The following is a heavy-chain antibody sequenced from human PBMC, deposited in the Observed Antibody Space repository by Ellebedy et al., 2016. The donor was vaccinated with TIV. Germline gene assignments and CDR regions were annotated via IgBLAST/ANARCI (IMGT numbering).Heavy chain of an antibody. CDR2: IKQDGSDK. CDR3: GRGYFASG. D-gene: IGHD3-10*01. CDR1: GFTFSSSW. V-gene: IGHV3-7*01. J-gene: IGHJ1*01. Sequence: PGGSLRLSCAASGFTFSSSWMTWVRQAPGKGLEWVANIKQDGSDKFYVDSVKGRFTISRDNAKNSLYLQMSSLKVEDTAVYYCGRGYFASGWGQGTLVTVSS.